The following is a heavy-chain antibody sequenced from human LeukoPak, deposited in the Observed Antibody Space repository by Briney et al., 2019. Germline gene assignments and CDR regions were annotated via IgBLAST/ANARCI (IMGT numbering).Heavy chain of an antibody. CDR1: GXSISRSDW. J-gene: IGHJ3*01. CDR3: ARDASLQTGAFDV. V-gene: IGHV4-4*02. Sequence: SGTLSLTCAVSGXSISRSDWWSWVRQSPGKGLEWIGEIFHSGSTKYNPSLKSRVTISVDKSKNQFSLNLTSVTAADTAMYYCARDASLQTGAFDVWGQGTIVTVSS. CDR2: IFHSGST. D-gene: IGHD5-24*01.